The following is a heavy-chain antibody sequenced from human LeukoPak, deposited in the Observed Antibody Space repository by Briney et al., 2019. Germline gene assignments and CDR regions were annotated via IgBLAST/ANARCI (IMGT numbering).Heavy chain of an antibody. V-gene: IGHV1-18*01. D-gene: IGHD4-17*01. CDR3: ARDRDYGDYNTQDLFVY. Sequence: SVKVSCKASGYTFTNFGVSWVRQAPGQGLEWMGWISAYNGNTNYAQRLQGRVTMTTDTSTSTAYMELRSLRSDDTAVYYCARDRDYGDYNTQDLFVYWGQGTLVTVSS. CDR1: GYTFTNFG. CDR2: ISAYNGNT. J-gene: IGHJ4*02.